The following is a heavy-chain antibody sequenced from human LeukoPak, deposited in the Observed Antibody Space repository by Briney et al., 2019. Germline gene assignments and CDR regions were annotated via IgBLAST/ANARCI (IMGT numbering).Heavy chain of an antibody. D-gene: IGHD3-22*01. CDR3: ARIFESSGYLSSGWYFDL. CDR1: GGSISSSNW. V-gene: IGHV4-4*02. Sequence: SGTLSLTCAVSGGSISSSNWWSWVRQPPGKGLEWIGEIYHSGSTNYNPSLKSRVTISVDKSKNQFSLKLSSVTAADTAVYYCARIFESSGYLSSGWYFDLWGRGTLVTVSS. CDR2: IYHSGST. J-gene: IGHJ2*01.